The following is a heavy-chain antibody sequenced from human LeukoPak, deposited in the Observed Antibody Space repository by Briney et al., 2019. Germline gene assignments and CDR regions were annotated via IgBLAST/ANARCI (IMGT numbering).Heavy chain of an antibody. CDR1: GFTFSSYG. CDR2: IGSGGTTI. V-gene: IGHV3-48*03. CDR3: VRGHYYDSSGYYYLYY. D-gene: IGHD3-22*01. J-gene: IGHJ4*02. Sequence: GGSLRLSCAASGFTFSSYGMNWVRQAPGKGLEWVSYIGSGGTTIYYADSVKGRFTISRDNAKDSLYLQMNSLRAEGTAFYYCVRGHYYDSSGYYYLYYWGQGTLVTVSS.